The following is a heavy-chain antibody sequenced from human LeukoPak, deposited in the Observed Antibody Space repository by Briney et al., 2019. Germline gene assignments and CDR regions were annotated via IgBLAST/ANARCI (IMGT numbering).Heavy chain of an antibody. V-gene: IGHV3-30*02. D-gene: IGHD2-2*01. CDR3: ATGSDCGSTSCYGLFDY. Sequence: GGSLRLSCVASGFTFSSHGMHWVRQAPGKGLEWVATMTFDGSNKYYADSVKGRFTISRDNSQNTLYLQMNSLRAEDTALYYCATGSDCGSTSCYGLFDYWGQGTLVTVSS. J-gene: IGHJ4*02. CDR1: GFTFSSHG. CDR2: MTFDGSNK.